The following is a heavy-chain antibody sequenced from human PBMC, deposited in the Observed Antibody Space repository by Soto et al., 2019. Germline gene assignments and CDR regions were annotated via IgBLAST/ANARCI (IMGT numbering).Heavy chain of an antibody. J-gene: IGHJ5*02. CDR2: INHSGST. D-gene: IGHD3-22*01. CDR1: GGSFSGYY. CDR3: ARLTYYYDSSGYYNPRTIWFDP. Sequence: KTSETLSLTCAVYGGSFSGYYWSWIRQPPGKGLEWIGEINHSGSTNYNPSLKSRVTISVDTSKNQFSLKLSSVTAADTAVYYCARLTYYYDSSGYYNPRTIWFDPWGQGTLVTASS. V-gene: IGHV4-34*01.